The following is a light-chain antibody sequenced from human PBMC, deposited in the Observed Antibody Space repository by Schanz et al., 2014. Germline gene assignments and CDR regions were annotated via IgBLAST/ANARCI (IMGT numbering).Light chain of an antibody. CDR2: GTS. CDR3: HQYINSPFT. J-gene: IGKJ3*01. Sequence: EIVLTQSPGTLSLSPGERATLSCRASQSVHRNYLAWHQQKPGQAPRLLIYGTSIRATGIPDRFSGSGSGTDFTLTIRRLEPEDLGVHYCHQYINSPFTFGPGTKLDLK. V-gene: IGKV3-20*01. CDR1: QSVHRNY.